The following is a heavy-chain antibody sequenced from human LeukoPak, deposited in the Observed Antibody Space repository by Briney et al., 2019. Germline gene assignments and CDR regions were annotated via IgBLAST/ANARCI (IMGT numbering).Heavy chain of an antibody. Sequence: GGSLRLSCAASGFTFSSYGMHWVRQAPGKVLEWVACLSYYGSNKYYADSVKGRFTISRENSKNTLYLQMNRLRAEDTAVYYCAKDQGYYGSGSYLENNWFDPWGQGTLVTVSS. V-gene: IGHV3-30*18. CDR3: AKDQGYYGSGSYLENNWFDP. CDR1: GFTFSSYG. J-gene: IGHJ5*02. CDR2: LSYYGSNK. D-gene: IGHD3-10*01.